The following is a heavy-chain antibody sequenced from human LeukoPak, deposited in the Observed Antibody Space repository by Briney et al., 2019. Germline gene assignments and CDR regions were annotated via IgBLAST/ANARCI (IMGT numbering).Heavy chain of an antibody. V-gene: IGHV3-21*01. Sequence: GGSLRLSCAASGFTFSSYSMNWVRQAPGKGLERVSSISSSSSYIYYADSVKGRFTISRDNAKNSLYLQMNSLRAEDTAVYYCARDTYYYDSSGGFDIWGQGTMVTVSS. CDR2: ISSSSSYI. CDR3: ARDTYYYDSSGGFDI. D-gene: IGHD3-22*01. CDR1: GFTFSSYS. J-gene: IGHJ3*02.